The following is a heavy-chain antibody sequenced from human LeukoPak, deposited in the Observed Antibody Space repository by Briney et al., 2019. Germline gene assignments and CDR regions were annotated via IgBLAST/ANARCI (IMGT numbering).Heavy chain of an antibody. V-gene: IGHV4-34*01. D-gene: IGHD5-18*01. CDR3: AKWEDTAMVGGAFDI. CDR1: GGSFSGYY. Sequence: SETLSLTCAVYGGSFSGYYWSWIRQPPGKGLEWIGEINHSGSTNYNPSLKSRVSISVDSSKNQFSLKVSSVTAADTAVYYCAKWEDTAMVGGAFDIWGQGTMVTVSS. J-gene: IGHJ3*02. CDR2: INHSGST.